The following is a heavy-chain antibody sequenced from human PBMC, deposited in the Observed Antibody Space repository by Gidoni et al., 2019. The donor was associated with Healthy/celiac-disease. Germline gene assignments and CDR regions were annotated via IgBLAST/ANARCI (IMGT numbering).Heavy chain of an antibody. J-gene: IGHJ6*02. CDR2: INHSGST. CDR1: GGSFGGYY. V-gene: IGHV4-34*01. CDR3: ARGKGMDV. Sequence: QVQLQQWGAGLLKPSETLSLTCAVYGGSFGGYYWSWIRQPPGKGLEWIGEINHSGSTNYNPSLKSRVTISVDTSKNQFSLKLSSVTAADTAVYYCARGKGMDVWGQGTTVTVSS.